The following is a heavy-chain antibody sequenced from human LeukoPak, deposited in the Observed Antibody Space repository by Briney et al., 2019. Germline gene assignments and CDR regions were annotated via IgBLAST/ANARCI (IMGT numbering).Heavy chain of an antibody. CDR1: GGSISSGSYY. V-gene: IGHV4-61*02. Sequence: SETLSLTCTVSGGSISSGSYYWSWIRQPAGKGLEWIGRIYTSGSTNYNPSLKSRVTISVDTSKNQFSLKLSSVTAADTAVYYCARGLSCSSTSCSHYYYYYMDVWGKGTTVTVSS. J-gene: IGHJ6*03. CDR3: ARGLSCSSTSCSHYYYYYMDV. CDR2: IYTSGST. D-gene: IGHD2-2*01.